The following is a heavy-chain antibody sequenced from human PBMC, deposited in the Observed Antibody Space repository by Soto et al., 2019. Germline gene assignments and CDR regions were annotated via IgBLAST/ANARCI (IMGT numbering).Heavy chain of an antibody. CDR1: GFMFSSYV. V-gene: IGHV3-23*01. Sequence: EVQLLESGGGLVQPGGSLRLSCAASGFMFSSYVMSWVRQAPGKGLEWVSAVSGSGGSTYYADSVKGRFTISRDNSKNTLYLQMNSLRVEDTAVYYCATDHYGSGIWYFDLWGRGTLVTVSS. CDR2: VSGSGGST. J-gene: IGHJ2*01. D-gene: IGHD3-10*01. CDR3: ATDHYGSGIWYFDL.